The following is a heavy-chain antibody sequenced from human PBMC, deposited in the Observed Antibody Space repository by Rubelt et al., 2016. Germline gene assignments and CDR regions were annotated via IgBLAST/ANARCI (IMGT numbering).Heavy chain of an antibody. CDR2: ISSSSSYT. D-gene: IGHD6-19*01. CDR3: ARDQGQWLDVNGFDY. V-gene: IGHV3-48*04. J-gene: IGHJ4*02. CDR1: GFTFSSYA. Sequence: EVQLLESGGGLVQPGGSLRLSCAASGFTFSSYAMSWIRQAPGKGLEWGSYISSSSSYTNYADSVKGRFTMSRDSAKNTLDLQMNSRGAEDTAVYYCARDQGQWLDVNGFDYWGQGTLVTVSS.